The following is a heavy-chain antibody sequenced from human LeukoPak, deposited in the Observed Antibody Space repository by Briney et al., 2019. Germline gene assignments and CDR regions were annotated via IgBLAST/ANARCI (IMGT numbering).Heavy chain of an antibody. D-gene: IGHD2/OR15-2a*01. V-gene: IGHV3-48*01. Sequence: PGGSLRLSCAASGFTFSSYSMNWVRQAPGKGLEWVSYISSSSSTIYYADSVKGRFTISRDNAKNSLYLQMNSLRAEDTAVYYCARDPSRVFSDWFDPWGQGTLVTVSS. CDR2: ISSSSSTI. J-gene: IGHJ5*02. CDR1: GFTFSSYS. CDR3: ARDPSRVFSDWFDP.